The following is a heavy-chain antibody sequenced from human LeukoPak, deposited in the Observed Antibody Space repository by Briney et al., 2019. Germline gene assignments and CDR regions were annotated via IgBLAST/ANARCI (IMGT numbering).Heavy chain of an antibody. V-gene: IGHV3-43*02. D-gene: IGHD2-21*02. J-gene: IGHJ4*02. CDR2: ISGDGGST. Sequence: GGSLRLSCAASGFTFDDYAMHWVRQAPGKGLEWVSLISGDGGSTYYADSVKGRFTISRDNSKNSPYLQMNSLRTEDTALYYCAKVGYCGGDCGFDYWGQGTLVTVSS. CDR1: GFTFDDYA. CDR3: AKVGYCGGDCGFDY.